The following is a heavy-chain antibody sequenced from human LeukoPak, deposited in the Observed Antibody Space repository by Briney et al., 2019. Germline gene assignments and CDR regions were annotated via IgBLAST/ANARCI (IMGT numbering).Heavy chain of an antibody. J-gene: IGHJ6*02. CDR3: AGSPDKYYYGMDV. Sequence: SETLSLTCTVSGASISSYYWSWIRQPPGKGLEWIGYIYYSGSTNYNPSLKSRVTISVDTSKNQFSLKLSSVTAADTAVYYCAGSPDKYYYGMDVWGQGTTVTVSS. CDR2: IYYSGST. V-gene: IGHV4-59*01. CDR1: GASISSYY. D-gene: IGHD1-14*01.